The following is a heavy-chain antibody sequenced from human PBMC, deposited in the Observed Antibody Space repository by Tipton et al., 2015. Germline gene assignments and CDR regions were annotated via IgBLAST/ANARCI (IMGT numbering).Heavy chain of an antibody. CDR1: NYVLFKNG. D-gene: IGHD2-2*01. CDR3: AGGRLGYCSKNSCQGVGLDV. V-gene: IGHV1-18*01. Sequence: QSGAEVKKPGDSVRLSCKASNYVLFKNGVTWVRQAPGQGLEWLGWISTENGNTFFAPSLQGRLTVTTDTVTNVAYMDLRNLGSDDTAVYYCAGGRLGYCSKNSCQGVGLDVWGQGTTVTVSS. J-gene: IGHJ6*02. CDR2: ISTENGNT.